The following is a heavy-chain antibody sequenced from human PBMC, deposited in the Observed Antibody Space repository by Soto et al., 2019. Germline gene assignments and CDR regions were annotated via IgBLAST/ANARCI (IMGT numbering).Heavy chain of an antibody. CDR3: ASWDYDVLTGYSYDD. V-gene: IGHV1-69*01. D-gene: IGHD3-9*01. Sequence: QVQLVQSGAEVKKPGSSVKVSCKASGGTFNNYGMGWVRQAPGQGLEWMGGIIPMTRRTNYAQKIQGRATVTAKASRTTAYMELRGLRSEDTAVYYCASWDYDVLTGYSYDDWGQGTLVTVSS. CDR1: GGTFNNYG. CDR2: IIPMTRRT. J-gene: IGHJ4*02.